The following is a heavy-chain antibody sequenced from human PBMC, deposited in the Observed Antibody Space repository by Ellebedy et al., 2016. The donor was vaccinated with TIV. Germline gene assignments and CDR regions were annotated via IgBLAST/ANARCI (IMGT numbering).Heavy chain of an antibody. D-gene: IGHD5-18*01. J-gene: IGHJ4*02. CDR3: ARKYIYGFD. Sequence: GESLKISCAASSFTVGSNYMSLVRQAPGQGLEWVSVIYSGGATSYADSVKGRFTISRDNSKNTLYLQMHSLRVEDTAVYYCARKYIYGFDWGQGTLVTVSS. CDR1: SFTVGSNY. V-gene: IGHV3-66*01. CDR2: IYSGGAT.